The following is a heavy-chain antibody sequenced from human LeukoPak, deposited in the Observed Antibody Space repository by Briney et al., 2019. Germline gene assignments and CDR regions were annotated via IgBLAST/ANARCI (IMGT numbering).Heavy chain of an antibody. CDR3: ATTLSGWSPPQTSYYSYYTDV. V-gene: IGHV3-48*04. D-gene: IGHD6-19*01. J-gene: IGHJ6*03. Sequence: GGSLRLSCAASGFTFSSYWMNWVRQAPGKGLEWVSYINGPASNIFYADSVKGRFTISRDNAKNSLYLQMNSLRVEDTAVYYCATTLSGWSPPQTSYYSYYTDVWGKGTTVTISS. CDR2: INGPASNI. CDR1: GFTFSSYW.